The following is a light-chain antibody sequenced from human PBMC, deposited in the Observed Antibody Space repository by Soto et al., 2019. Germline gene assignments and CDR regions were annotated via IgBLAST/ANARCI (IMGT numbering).Light chain of an antibody. J-gene: IGLJ1*01. V-gene: IGLV2-8*01. Sequence: QSALTQPPSASGSPGQSVAISCTGTNSDVGGYNYVSWYQQHPGKAPKLMIYEVNKRPSGVPDRFSGSKSGNTASLTVSGLQAEDEADYYCSSYAGSSNVFGTGNKLTVL. CDR2: EVN. CDR3: SSYAGSSNV. CDR1: NSDVGGYNY.